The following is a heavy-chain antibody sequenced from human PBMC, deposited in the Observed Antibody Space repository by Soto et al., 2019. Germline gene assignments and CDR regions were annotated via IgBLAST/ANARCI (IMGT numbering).Heavy chain of an antibody. V-gene: IGHV3-30*02. CDR3: AKDQASGQGSFDS. J-gene: IGHJ4*02. CDR2: IWYDGSNK. Sequence: GGSLRLSCAASGFTFSSYGMHWVRQAPGKGLEWVAVIWYDGSNKYYADSVKGRFTISRDNSKNTLYLQMNSLRADDTAVYYCAKDQASGQGSFDSWGQGTLVTVSS. CDR1: GFTFSSYG.